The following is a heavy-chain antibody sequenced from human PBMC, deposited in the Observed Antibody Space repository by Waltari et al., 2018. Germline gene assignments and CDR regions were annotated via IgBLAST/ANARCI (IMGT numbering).Heavy chain of an antibody. CDR3: ARDKRGYDILTGYSSYGMDV. J-gene: IGHJ6*02. CDR1: GGSISRPY. V-gene: IGHV4-59*11. D-gene: IGHD3-9*01. CDR2: IYYSGST. Sequence: QVQLQESGPGLVKPSETLSLTCTVSGGSISRPYWSWIRQPPGKGLEWSGYIYYSGSTNYNPSLKSRVTISVDTSKNQFSLKLSSVTAADTAVYYCARDKRGYDILTGYSSYGMDVWGQGTTVTVSS.